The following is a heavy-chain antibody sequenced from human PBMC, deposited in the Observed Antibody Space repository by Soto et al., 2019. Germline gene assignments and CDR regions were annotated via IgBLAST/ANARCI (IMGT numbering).Heavy chain of an antibody. J-gene: IGHJ4*02. Sequence: SETLSLTCTVSGGSISSYYWSWIRQPPGKGLEWIGYIYYSGSTNYNPSLKSRVTISVDTSKNQFSLKLSSVTAADTAVYYCAREGTFVDTPFDYWGQGTLVTVSS. V-gene: IGHV4-59*01. CDR2: IYYSGST. CDR1: GGSISSYY. D-gene: IGHD5-18*01. CDR3: AREGTFVDTPFDY.